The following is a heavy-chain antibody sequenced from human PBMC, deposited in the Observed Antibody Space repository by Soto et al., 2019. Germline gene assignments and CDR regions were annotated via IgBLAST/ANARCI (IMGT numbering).Heavy chain of an antibody. V-gene: IGHV3-23*01. J-gene: IGHJ6*02. CDR1: GFTFSSYA. Sequence: GGSLRLSCAASGFTFSSYAMSWVRQAPGKGLEWVSAISGSGGSTYYADSVKGRFTISRDNSKNTLYLQMNSLRAEDTAVYYCAKGGIPSILGYYYYGMDVWGQGTTVTVSS. D-gene: IGHD3-9*01. CDR3: AKGGIPSILGYYYYGMDV. CDR2: ISGSGGST.